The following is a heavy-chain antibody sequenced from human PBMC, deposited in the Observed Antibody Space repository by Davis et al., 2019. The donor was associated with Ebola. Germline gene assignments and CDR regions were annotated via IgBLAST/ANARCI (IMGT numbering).Heavy chain of an antibody. CDR3: ARRGLPSLDFDY. J-gene: IGHJ4*02. D-gene: IGHD3-16*01. CDR2: INPNRGGT. CDR1: GYTFTGYY. V-gene: IGHV1-2*06. Sequence: ASVTVSCKASGYTFTGYYMHWVRQAPGQGLEWMGRINPNRGGTNDAQKCQGRVTMTRDTSISTAYMELSRLRSDDTAVYYSARRGLPSLDFDYWGPGTLVTVSS.